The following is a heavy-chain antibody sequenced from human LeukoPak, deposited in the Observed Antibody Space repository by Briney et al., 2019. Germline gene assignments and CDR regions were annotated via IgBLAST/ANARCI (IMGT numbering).Heavy chain of an antibody. V-gene: IGHV3-21*01. CDR3: ARVSSGWVDY. CDR2: ISSSSSYI. CDR1: GFLFSDTT. D-gene: IGHD6-19*01. J-gene: IGHJ4*02. Sequence: GGSLRLSCAASGFLFSDTTMTWMRQAPGKGLEWVSSISSSSSYIYYADSVKGRFTISRDNAKNSLYLQMNSLRAEDTAVYYCARVSSGWVDYWGQGTLVTVSS.